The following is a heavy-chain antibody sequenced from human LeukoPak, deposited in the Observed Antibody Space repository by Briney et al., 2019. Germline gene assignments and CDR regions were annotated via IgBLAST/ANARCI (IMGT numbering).Heavy chain of an antibody. V-gene: IGHV2-5*02. CDR1: AISLSTRGAG. CDR2: IYWDDDK. Sequence: SGPTLEHPTQTLTLTCTFSAISLSTRGAGVGRIRQPPGKALEWLALIYWDDDKRYSPSLKSRLTITKDTSKNQVVLTMTNMDPVDTATYYCAHTSLPAACFDYWGQGTLVTVSS. CDR3: AHTSLPAACFDY. D-gene: IGHD2-2*01. J-gene: IGHJ4*02.